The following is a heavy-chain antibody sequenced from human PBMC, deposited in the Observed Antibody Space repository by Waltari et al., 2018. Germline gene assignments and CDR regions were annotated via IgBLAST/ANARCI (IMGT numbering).Heavy chain of an antibody. CDR1: GFTFSSSG. CDR2: IRYDGSNK. CDR3: AKDSVSGSYYYYMDV. V-gene: IGHV3-30*02. Sequence: QVQLVESGGGVVQPGGSPRPSCAASGFTFSSSGMPWVRQAPGKGLEWVAFIRYDGSNKYYADSVKGRFTISRDNSKNTLYLQMDSLRVEDTAVYYCAKDSVSGSYYYYMDVWGKGTTVTVSS. J-gene: IGHJ6*03. D-gene: IGHD1-26*01.